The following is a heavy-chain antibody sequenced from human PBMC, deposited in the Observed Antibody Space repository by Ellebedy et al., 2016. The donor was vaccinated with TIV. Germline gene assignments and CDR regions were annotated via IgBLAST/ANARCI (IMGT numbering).Heavy chain of an antibody. CDR2: LRADGVST. J-gene: IGHJ1*01. D-gene: IGHD3-10*01. CDR1: GFTFSSYG. Sequence: GESLKISCTASGFTFSSYGVSWARQAPGKGLEWVSGLRADGVSTYYADSVKGRFTVSRDNSMRLLSLQMNSLRVDDTAVYYCVTGYVASGSIYLEYFQFWGEGTLVAVSS. V-gene: IGHV3-23*01. CDR3: VTGYVASGSIYLEYFQF.